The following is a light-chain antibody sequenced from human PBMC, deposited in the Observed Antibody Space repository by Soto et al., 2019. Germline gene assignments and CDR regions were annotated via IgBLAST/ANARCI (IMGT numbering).Light chain of an antibody. J-gene: IGLJ2*01. Sequence: QSALTQPPSASGTPGQRVTISCSGSRSNIGRNTVNWYQQLPGTAPKLLIYYSNQRPSGVPDRFSGATSGTSASLAISGLQSEDEADYYCAAWDDGLSAVVFGGGTKLTVL. CDR2: YSN. CDR1: RSNIGRNT. CDR3: AAWDDGLSAVV. V-gene: IGLV1-44*01.